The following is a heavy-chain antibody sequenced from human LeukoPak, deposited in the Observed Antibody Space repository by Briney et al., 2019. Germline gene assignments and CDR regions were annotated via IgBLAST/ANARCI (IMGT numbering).Heavy chain of an antibody. CDR3: AELGITMIGGV. J-gene: IGHJ6*04. CDR1: GFTFDDYA. Sequence: PGGSLRLSCAASGFTFDDYAMHWVRQAPGKGLEWVSLISWDGGSTYYADSVKGRFTISRDNSKTSLYLQMNSLRAEDTAVYYCAELGITMIGGVWGKGTTVTISS. D-gene: IGHD3-10*02. V-gene: IGHV3-43D*03. CDR2: ISWDGGST.